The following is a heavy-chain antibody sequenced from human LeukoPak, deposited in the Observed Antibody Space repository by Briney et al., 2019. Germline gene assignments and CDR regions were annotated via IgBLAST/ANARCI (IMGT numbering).Heavy chain of an antibody. V-gene: IGHV4-39*07. CDR3: ARDPYDYVWGSYRYTFHDAFDI. J-gene: IGHJ3*02. Sequence: SETLSLTCTVSGGSISCSSYYWGWIRQPPGKGLEWIGEINHSGSTNYNPSLKSRVTISVDTSKNQFSLKLSSVTAADTAVYYCARDPYDYVWGSYRYTFHDAFDIWGQGTMVTVSS. CDR2: INHSGST. D-gene: IGHD3-16*02. CDR1: GGSISCSSYY.